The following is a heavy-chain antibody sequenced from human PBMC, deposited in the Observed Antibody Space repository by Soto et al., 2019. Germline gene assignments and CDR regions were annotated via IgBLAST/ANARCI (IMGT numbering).Heavy chain of an antibody. CDR3: TRVKRWLQPTGYFDY. D-gene: IGHD5-12*01. CDR1: GFTFGDYA. CDR2: IRSKAYGGTT. J-gene: IGHJ4*02. Sequence: PGGSLRLSCTASGFTFGDYAMSWVRQAPGKGLEWVGFIRSKAYGGTTEYAASVKGRFTISRDDSKSIAYLQMNSLKTEDTAVYYCTRVKRWLQPTGYFDYWGQGTLVTVS. V-gene: IGHV3-49*04.